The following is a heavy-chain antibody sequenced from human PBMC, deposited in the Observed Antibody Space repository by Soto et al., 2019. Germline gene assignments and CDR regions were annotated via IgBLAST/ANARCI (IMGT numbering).Heavy chain of an antibody. V-gene: IGHV4-61*01. J-gene: IGHJ4*02. CDR2: IYYSGST. CDR1: GGSVSSGSYY. CDR3: AIVVLRLLGSDY. D-gene: IGHD3-3*01. Sequence: QVQLQESGPGLVKPSETLSLTCTVSGGSVSSGSYYWSWIRQPPGKGLEWIGYIYYSGSTNYNPSLKSRVTISVDTSKNQFSLKLSAVTAADTAVYYCAIVVLRLLGSDYWGQGTLVTVSS.